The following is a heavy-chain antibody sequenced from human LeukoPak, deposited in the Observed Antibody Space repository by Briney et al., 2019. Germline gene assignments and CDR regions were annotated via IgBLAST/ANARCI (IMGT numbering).Heavy chain of an antibody. D-gene: IGHD2-2*01. Sequence: PGGALRLSCAGSGFTFSSYSMNWVGQAPGKGLEWVSSISSSSSYIYYADSVKGRFTISRDNAKNSLYLQMNSLRAEDTAVYYCARDVSKYQLLRNPGLDPWGQGTLVTVSS. V-gene: IGHV3-21*01. CDR2: ISSSSSYI. J-gene: IGHJ5*02. CDR1: GFTFSSYS. CDR3: ARDVSKYQLLRNPGLDP.